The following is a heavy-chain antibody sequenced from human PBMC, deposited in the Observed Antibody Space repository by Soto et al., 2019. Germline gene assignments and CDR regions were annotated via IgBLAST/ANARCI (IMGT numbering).Heavy chain of an antibody. V-gene: IGHV4-4*07. CDR3: AKGMVYAPGGYYYYGMDV. CDR2: IYTSGST. D-gene: IGHD2-8*01. CDR1: GGSISSYY. Sequence: SETLSLTCTVSGGSISSYYWSWIRQPAGKGLEWIGRIYTSGSTNYNPSLKSRVTMSVDTSKNQFSLKLSSVTAADTAVYYCAKGMVYAPGGYYYYGMDVWGQGTTVTVSS. J-gene: IGHJ6*02.